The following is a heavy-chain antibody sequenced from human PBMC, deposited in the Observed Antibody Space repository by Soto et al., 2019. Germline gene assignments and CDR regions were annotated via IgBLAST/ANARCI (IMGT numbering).Heavy chain of an antibody. V-gene: IGHV3-30-3*01. J-gene: IGHJ5*02. Sequence: QVQLVESGGGVVQPGGSLRLSCAVSGFIFSNYAMYWVRQAPGKGPDWVAVISNDGSNKDYADSVKGRFTISRDNSKNTLYLQMNSLKVEDTAMYYCARGDIVVNGPFDLWGQGTLVTVSS. D-gene: IGHD3-22*01. CDR3: ARGDIVVNGPFDL. CDR2: ISNDGSNK. CDR1: GFIFSNYA.